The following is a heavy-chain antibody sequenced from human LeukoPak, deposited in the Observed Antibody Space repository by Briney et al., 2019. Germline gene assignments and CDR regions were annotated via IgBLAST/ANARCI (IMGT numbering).Heavy chain of an antibody. Sequence: GGSLRLSCAASGFTFDDYGMSWVRQAPGKGLERVSGINWNGGSTGYADSVKGRFTISRDNAKNSLYLQMNSLRAEYTALYYCARANGLLWGSYRYPFDYWGQGTLVTVSP. D-gene: IGHD3-16*02. CDR2: INWNGGST. V-gene: IGHV3-20*04. CDR3: ARANGLLWGSYRYPFDY. CDR1: GFTFDDYG. J-gene: IGHJ4*02.